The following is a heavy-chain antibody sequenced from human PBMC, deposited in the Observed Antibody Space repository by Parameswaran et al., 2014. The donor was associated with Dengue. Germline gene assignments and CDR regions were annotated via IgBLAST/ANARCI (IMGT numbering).Heavy chain of an antibody. D-gene: IGHD3-3*01. CDR2: INPSGGST. V-gene: IGHV1-46*01. Sequence: WVRQAPGQGLEWMGIINPSGGSTSYAQKFQGRVTMTRDTSTSTVYMELSSLRSEDTAVYYCARESGVLRFLEWVYGMDVWGQGTTVTVSS. J-gene: IGHJ6*02. CDR3: ARESGVLRFLEWVYGMDV.